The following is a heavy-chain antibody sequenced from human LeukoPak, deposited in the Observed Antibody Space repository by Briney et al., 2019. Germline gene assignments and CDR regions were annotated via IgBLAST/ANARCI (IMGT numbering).Heavy chain of an antibody. J-gene: IGHJ5*02. V-gene: IGHV1-18*01. CDR1: GYTFTSYG. CDR3: ARDRAGYSSSWYRSPNWFDP. Sequence: ASVKVSCKASGYTFTSYGISWVRQAPGQGLEWMGWISAYNGNTNYAQKLQGRVTMTTDTSTSTAYMELRSLRSDDTAVYYCARDRAGYSSSWYRSPNWFDPWGQGTLVTVSS. D-gene: IGHD6-13*01. CDR2: ISAYNGNT.